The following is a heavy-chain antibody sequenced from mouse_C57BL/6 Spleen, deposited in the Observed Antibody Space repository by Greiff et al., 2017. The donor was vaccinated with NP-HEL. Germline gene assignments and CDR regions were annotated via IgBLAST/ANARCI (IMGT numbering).Heavy chain of an antibody. V-gene: IGHV1-72*01. CDR3: ARSYDYDGVDY. J-gene: IGHJ2*01. Sequence: QVQLKQPGAELVKPGASVKLSCKASGYTFTSYWMHWVKQRPGRGLEWIGRIDPNSGGTKYNEKFKSKATLTVDKPSSTAYMQLSSLTSEDSAVYDCARSYDYDGVDYWGQGTTLTVSS. CDR2: IDPNSGGT. D-gene: IGHD2-4*01. CDR1: GYTFTSYW.